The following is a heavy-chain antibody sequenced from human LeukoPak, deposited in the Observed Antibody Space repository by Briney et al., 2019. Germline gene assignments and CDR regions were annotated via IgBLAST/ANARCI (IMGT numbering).Heavy chain of an antibody. J-gene: IGHJ6*03. CDR2: ISSNGGST. Sequence: PGGSLRLSCAASGFTFSSYAMHWVRQAPGKGLEYASAISSNGGSTYYANSVKGRFTISRDNSKNTLYLQMGSLRAEDMAVYYCARDGVEQLDFYYYYYYYMDVWGKGTTVTVSS. V-gene: IGHV3-64*01. CDR1: GFTFSSYA. D-gene: IGHD6-6*01. CDR3: ARDGVEQLDFYYYYYYYMDV.